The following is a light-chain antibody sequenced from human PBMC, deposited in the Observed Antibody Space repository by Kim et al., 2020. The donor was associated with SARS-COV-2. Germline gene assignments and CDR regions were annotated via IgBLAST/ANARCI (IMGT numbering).Light chain of an antibody. J-gene: IGLJ3*02. CDR2: SNS. CDR1: SSNIAVNT. Sequence: GQRVTILCSGSSSNIAVNTVLWYQLLPGTAPKVLIYSNSLRPSGVPDRFSGSKSGTSASLAISGLQSEDEADYYCAAWDDRLNEGVFGGGTKVTVL. V-gene: IGLV1-44*01. CDR3: AAWDDRLNEGV.